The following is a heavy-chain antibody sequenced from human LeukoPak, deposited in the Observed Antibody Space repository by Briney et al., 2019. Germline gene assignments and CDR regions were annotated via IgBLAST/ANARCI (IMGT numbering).Heavy chain of an antibody. CDR1: GFTLSDYY. D-gene: IGHD5-24*01. V-gene: IGHV3-11*04. CDR3: ARDRWRWLQPVDY. Sequence: GGSLRLSCAASGFTLSDYYMSWICQAPGKGLEWGSYISSSGSTIYYADSVKGRFTISRDNAKNSLYLQMNSLRAEDTAVYYCARDRWRWLQPVDYWGQGTLVTVSS. CDR2: ISSSGSTI. J-gene: IGHJ4*02.